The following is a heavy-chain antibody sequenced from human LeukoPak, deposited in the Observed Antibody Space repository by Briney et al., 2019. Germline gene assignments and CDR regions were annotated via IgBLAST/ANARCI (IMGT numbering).Heavy chain of an antibody. V-gene: IGHV4-34*01. J-gene: IGHJ4*02. CDR2: INHSGST. Sequence: SETLSLTCAVYGGSFSGYYWSWIRQPPGKGLEWIGEINHSGSTNYNPSLKSRVTISVDTSKNQFSLKLSSVTAADTAVYYCARGRRYSYRYDYWGQGTLVTVSS. CDR1: GGSFSGYY. CDR3: ARGRRYSYRYDY. D-gene: IGHD5-18*01.